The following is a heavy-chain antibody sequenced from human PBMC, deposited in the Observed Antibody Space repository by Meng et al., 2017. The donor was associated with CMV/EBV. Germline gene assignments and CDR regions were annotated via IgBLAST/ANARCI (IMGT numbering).Heavy chain of an antibody. V-gene: IGHV4-59*01. CDR2: IYYSGST. CDR1: GGSISSYY. D-gene: IGHD3-3*01. Sequence: SETLSLTCTVSGGSISSYYWSWIRQPPGKGLEWIGYIYYSGSTNYNPSLMSRVTISVDTSKNQFSLKLSSVTAADTAVYYCARDVTIFGTRRGMDVWGQGTTVTVSS. J-gene: IGHJ6*02. CDR3: ARDVTIFGTRRGMDV.